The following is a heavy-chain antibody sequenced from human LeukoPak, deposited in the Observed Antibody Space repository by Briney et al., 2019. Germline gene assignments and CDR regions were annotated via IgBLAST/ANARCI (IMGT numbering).Heavy chain of an antibody. D-gene: IGHD6-13*01. V-gene: IGHV4-39*01. CDR2: IYYSGST. J-gene: IGHJ3*02. Sequence: SETLSLTCTVSGGSISSSSYYWGWIRQPPGKGLEWIGSIYYSGSTYYNPSLKSRVTISVDTSKNQFSLKLSSVTAADTAVYYCASLISSTPFDIWGQGTMVTVSS. CDR1: GGSISSSSYY. CDR3: ASLISSTPFDI.